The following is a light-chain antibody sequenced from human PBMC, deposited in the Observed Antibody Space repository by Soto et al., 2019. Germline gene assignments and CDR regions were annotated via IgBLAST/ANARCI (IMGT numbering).Light chain of an antibody. CDR3: QQYVSAPIT. CDR2: GVS. J-gene: IGKJ5*01. V-gene: IGKV3-20*01. CDR1: QSLSSNY. Sequence: IVMTQSPATLSVSPGERATLSCRASQSLSSNYLAWYQQKHGQAPRLLIYGVSSRATGVPVSFSGSGSGTDLTITISRLEPEDFEVYDCQQYVSAPITFGQGTRLEIK.